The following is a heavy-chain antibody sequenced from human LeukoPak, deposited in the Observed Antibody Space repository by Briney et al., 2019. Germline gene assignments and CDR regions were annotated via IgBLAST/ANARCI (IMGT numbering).Heavy chain of an antibody. D-gene: IGHD4-17*01. V-gene: IGHV3-13*01. CDR3: ARDRGDYLSYAFDI. Sequence: GGSLRLSCAASGFTFSSYDMHWVRQATGKGLEWVSAIGTAGDTYYPGSVKGRFTISRENAKNSLYPQMNSLRAGDTAVYYCARDRGDYLSYAFDIWGQGTMVTVSS. CDR1: GFTFSSYD. CDR2: IGTAGDT. J-gene: IGHJ3*02.